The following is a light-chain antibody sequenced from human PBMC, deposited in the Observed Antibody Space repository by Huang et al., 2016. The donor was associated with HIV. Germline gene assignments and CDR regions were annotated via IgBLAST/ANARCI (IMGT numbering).Light chain of an antibody. CDR2: GAS. J-gene: IGKJ4*01. CDR3: QQYNTYPVT. Sequence: IQLTQSPSSLSASVGDTVTITCRARQAIKNHLAWFQQKPGQAPKSLIYGASSLQSGVPSKFSGSGSGTDFTLTIDSLQPGDFATYYCQQYNTYPVTFGGGTKVEI. CDR1: QAIKNH. V-gene: IGKV1-16*02.